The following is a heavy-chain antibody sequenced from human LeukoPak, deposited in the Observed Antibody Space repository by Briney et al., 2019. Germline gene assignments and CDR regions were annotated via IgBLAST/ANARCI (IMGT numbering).Heavy chain of an antibody. D-gene: IGHD2-15*01. Sequence: GGSLRLSCAASGFTFSSYSMNWVRQAPGRGLEWVSSISSSSSYIYYADSVKGRFTISRDNAKNSLYLQMNSLRADDTAIYYCVRDPSCSGGGCYYYYGMDVWGQGTTVTVSS. CDR2: ISSSSSYI. V-gene: IGHV3-21*01. CDR1: GFTFSSYS. CDR3: VRDPSCSGGGCYYYYGMDV. J-gene: IGHJ6*02.